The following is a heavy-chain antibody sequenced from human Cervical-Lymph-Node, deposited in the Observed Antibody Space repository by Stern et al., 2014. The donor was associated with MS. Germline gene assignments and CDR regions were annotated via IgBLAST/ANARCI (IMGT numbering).Heavy chain of an antibody. V-gene: IGHV4-39*01. D-gene: IGHD4-17*01. CDR1: GGSISSSSYY. CDR3: ARHDGDYPNWFDP. Sequence: VQLVESGPGLVKPSETLSLTCTVSGGSISSSSYYWGWIRQPPGKGVEGIGSIYYSVIPYYNPSLKSRVTLSVDTSKNQFSLKLSSVTAADTAVYYCARHDGDYPNWFDPWGQGTLVTVSS. J-gene: IGHJ5*02. CDR2: IYYSVIP.